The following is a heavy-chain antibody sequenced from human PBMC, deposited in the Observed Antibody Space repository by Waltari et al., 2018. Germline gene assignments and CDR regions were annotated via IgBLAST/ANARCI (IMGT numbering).Heavy chain of an antibody. Sequence: TVSGGSISSYYWRWIRQPPGKGLEWIGYIYYSGSTNYNPSLKSRVTISVDTSKNQFSLKLSSVTAADTAVYYCARDTVTGEDAFDIWGQGTMVTVSS. CDR3: ARDTVTGEDAFDI. D-gene: IGHD4-4*01. CDR1: GGSISSYY. V-gene: IGHV4-59*01. J-gene: IGHJ3*02. CDR2: IYYSGST.